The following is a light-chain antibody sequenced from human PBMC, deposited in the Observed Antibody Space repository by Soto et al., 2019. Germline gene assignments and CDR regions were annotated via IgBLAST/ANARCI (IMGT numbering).Light chain of an antibody. Sequence: QSALTQPASVSGSPGQSIAISCTGTSGDVGGYNYVSWYQQHPDKAPKHIIFDVSNRPSGISIRFSGSKSGNTASLTISGLQAEDEADYYCSSYTTTNTLGYVFGTGTKLTVL. J-gene: IGLJ1*01. V-gene: IGLV2-14*03. CDR1: SGDVGGYNY. CDR3: SSYTTTNTLGYV. CDR2: DVS.